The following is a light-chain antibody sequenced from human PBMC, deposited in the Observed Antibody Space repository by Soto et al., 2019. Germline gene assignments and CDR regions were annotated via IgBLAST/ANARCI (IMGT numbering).Light chain of an antibody. Sequence: EIVLTQSPGTLSLSPGERATLSCRASQSVSSNYLAWYQQKPGQAPRPLIYGASSRATGIPDRFSGSGAGTDFTLTISSLQPEDFASYYCQQHMSYPRTFGQGTNLEIK. V-gene: IGKV3-20*01. CDR2: GAS. CDR3: QQHMSYPRT. J-gene: IGKJ2*01. CDR1: QSVSSNY.